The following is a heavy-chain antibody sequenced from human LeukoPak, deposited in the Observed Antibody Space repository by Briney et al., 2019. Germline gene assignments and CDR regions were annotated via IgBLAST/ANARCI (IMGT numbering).Heavy chain of an antibody. D-gene: IGHD3-10*01. CDR2: INPNSGNT. CDR3: ARGGSSDFDY. V-gene: IGHV1-8*02. CDR1: GYTFTGYY. Sequence: ASVKVSCKASGYTFTGYYMHWVRQAPGQGLEWMGWINPNSGNTGYAQKFQGRVTMTRNTSISTAYMELSSLRSEDTAVYYCARGGSSDFDYWGQGTLVTVSS. J-gene: IGHJ4*02.